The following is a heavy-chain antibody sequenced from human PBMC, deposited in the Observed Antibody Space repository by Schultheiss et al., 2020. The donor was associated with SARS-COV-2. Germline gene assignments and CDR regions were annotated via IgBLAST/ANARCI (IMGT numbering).Heavy chain of an antibody. CDR1: GFTFSSYA. CDR3: ARDKLAPLIAAAGITLDY. J-gene: IGHJ4*02. V-gene: IGHV3-69-1*01. Sequence: GGSLRLSCAASGFTFSSYAMSWVRQAPGKGLEWVSSISSSSTIYYADSVKGRFTISRDNAKNSLYLQMNSLRAEDTAVYYCARDKLAPLIAAAGITLDYWGQGTLVTVSS. CDR2: ISSSSTI. D-gene: IGHD6-13*01.